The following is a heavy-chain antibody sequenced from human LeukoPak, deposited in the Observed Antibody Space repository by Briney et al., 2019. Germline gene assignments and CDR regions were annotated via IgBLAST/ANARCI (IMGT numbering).Heavy chain of an antibody. Sequence: PGGSLRLSCAASGFTFSSYGMHWVRQAPGKGLEWVAVMWYDGSNKYYADSVKGRFTISRDNSKNTLYLQMHSLRAEDTAVYYCARDVVTTPRDWGQGTLVTVSS. CDR2: MWYDGSNK. V-gene: IGHV3-33*01. CDR3: ARDVVTTPRD. D-gene: IGHD2-21*02. J-gene: IGHJ4*02. CDR1: GFTFSSYG.